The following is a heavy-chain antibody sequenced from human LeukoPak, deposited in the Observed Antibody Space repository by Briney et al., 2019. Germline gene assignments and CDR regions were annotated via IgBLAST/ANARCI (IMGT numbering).Heavy chain of an antibody. J-gene: IGHJ4*02. D-gene: IGHD4-17*01. Sequence: SETLSLTCAVYGGSFSGYYWSWIRQPPGKGLEWIGEINHSGSTNYNPSLKSRVTISVDTSKNQFSLKLSSVTAADTAVYYCANSGFTVTTYYFDYWGQGTLVTVSS. CDR3: ANSGFTVTTYYFDY. V-gene: IGHV4-34*01. CDR1: GGSFSGYY. CDR2: INHSGST.